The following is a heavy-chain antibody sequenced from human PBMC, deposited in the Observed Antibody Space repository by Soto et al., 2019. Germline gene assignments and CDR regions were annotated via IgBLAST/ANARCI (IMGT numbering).Heavy chain of an antibody. CDR1: GYTFTGYY. D-gene: IGHD6-19*01. CDR3: ARDREAVAGDPFDY. Sequence: ASVKVSCKASGYTFTGYYMHWVRQAPGQGLEWMGWINPNSGGTNYAQKFQGWVTMTRDTSISTAYMELSSLRAEDTAVYYCARDREAVAGDPFDYWGQGTLVTVSS. CDR2: INPNSGGT. J-gene: IGHJ4*02. V-gene: IGHV1-2*04.